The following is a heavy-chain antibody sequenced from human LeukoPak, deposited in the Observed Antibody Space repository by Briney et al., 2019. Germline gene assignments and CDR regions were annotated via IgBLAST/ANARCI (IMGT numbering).Heavy chain of an antibody. J-gene: IGHJ4*02. V-gene: IGHV3-23*01. D-gene: IGHD4-17*01. CDR2: ISGSGGST. Sequence: GGSLRLSCAASGFTFSSYAMSWVRRAPGKGLEWVSAISGSGGSTYYADSVKGRFTISRDNSKNTLYLQMNSLRAEDTAVYYCAKVRAAGYGDYLYYWGQGTLVTVSS. CDR1: GFTFSSYA. CDR3: AKVRAAGYGDYLYY.